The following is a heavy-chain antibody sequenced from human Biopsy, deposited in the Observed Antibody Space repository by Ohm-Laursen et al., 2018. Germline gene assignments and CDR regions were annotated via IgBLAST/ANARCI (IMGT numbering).Heavy chain of an antibody. D-gene: IGHD3-10*01. V-gene: IGHV3-48*01. CDR3: ARPPWGHAYGYYNGMDV. CDR1: GFTFSTYA. CDR2: ISSTSSAT. Sequence: SLRLSCAASGFTFSTYAMNWVRQAPGQGLEWISYISSTSSATYYADSVKGRFTVSRDNAKNSLFLQMNSLRAEDTAVYYCARPPWGHAYGYYNGMDVWGQGTTVIVSS. J-gene: IGHJ6*02.